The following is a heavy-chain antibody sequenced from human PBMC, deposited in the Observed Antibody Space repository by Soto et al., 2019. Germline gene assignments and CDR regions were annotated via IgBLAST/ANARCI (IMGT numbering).Heavy chain of an antibody. CDR2: INPNSGGT. CDR3: ARGLDYYYYMDV. Sequence: ASVKVSCKASGYTFTNYDITWVRQAPGQGLEWMGWINPNSGGTNYAQKFQGWVTMTRDTSISTAYMELSRLRSDDTAVYYCARGLDYYYYMDVWGKGTTVTVSS. V-gene: IGHV1-2*04. CDR1: GYTFTNYD. J-gene: IGHJ6*03.